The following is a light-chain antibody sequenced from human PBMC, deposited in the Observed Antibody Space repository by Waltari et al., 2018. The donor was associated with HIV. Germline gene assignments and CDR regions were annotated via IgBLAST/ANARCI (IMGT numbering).Light chain of an antibody. CDR2: EVN. CDR3: CSYAGSSSYV. J-gene: IGLJ1*01. Sequence: QSALTQPASVSGSPGQSITISCTGTRRDVGSYNLVSWYQKHPGKAPKLMIYEVNKRPSGVSNRFSGSKSGNTASLTISGLQAEDEADYYCCSYAGSSSYVFGSGTKVTVL. V-gene: IGLV2-23*02. CDR1: RRDVGSYNL.